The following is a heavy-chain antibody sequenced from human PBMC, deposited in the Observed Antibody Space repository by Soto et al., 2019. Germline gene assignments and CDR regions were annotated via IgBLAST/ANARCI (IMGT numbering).Heavy chain of an antibody. CDR2: ISYDGSNK. V-gene: IGHV3-30*18. CDR1: GFTFSSYG. Sequence: QVQLVESGGGVVQPGRSLRLSCAASGFTFSSYGMHWVRQAPGKGLEWVAVISYDGSNKYYADSVKGRFTISRDNYKNTLYLQMNSLRDEDTAVYYCAKGAYSGSHLDYWGQGTLVTVSS. CDR3: AKGAYSGSHLDY. D-gene: IGHD1-26*01. J-gene: IGHJ4*02.